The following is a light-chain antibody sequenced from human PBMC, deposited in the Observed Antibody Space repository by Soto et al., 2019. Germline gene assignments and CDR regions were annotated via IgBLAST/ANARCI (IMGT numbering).Light chain of an antibody. CDR3: QQSYNTPRT. V-gene: IGKV1-39*01. CDR1: QSIAKF. Sequence: DIQMTQSPSSLSASVGDRVTITCRASQSIAKFLNWYQQKPGKAPKLLIYGAFSLKSGVPSRFSACGSGADFTLTINSLQPEDFATYYCQQSYNTPRTFGQGTMLEIK. CDR2: GAF. J-gene: IGKJ2*01.